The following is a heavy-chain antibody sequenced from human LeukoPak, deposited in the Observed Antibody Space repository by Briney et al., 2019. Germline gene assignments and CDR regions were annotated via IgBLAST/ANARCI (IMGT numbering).Heavy chain of an antibody. CDR1: GYTFTGYY. J-gene: IGHJ4*02. CDR2: INPNSGGT. V-gene: IGHV1-2*02. Sequence: ASVKVSCKASGYTFTGYYMHWVRQAPGQGLEWMGWINPNSGGTNYAQKFQGRVTMTRDTSISTAYMELSRLRSDDTAVYYCARVGITMVWGVMKSPFGYWGQGTLVTVSS. D-gene: IGHD3-10*01. CDR3: ARVGITMVWGVMKSPFGY.